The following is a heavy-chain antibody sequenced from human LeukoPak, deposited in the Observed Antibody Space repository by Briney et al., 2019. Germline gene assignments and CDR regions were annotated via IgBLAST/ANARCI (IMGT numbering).Heavy chain of an antibody. CDR2: INPNSGGT. J-gene: IGHJ3*02. V-gene: IGHV1-2*02. CDR3: ASITMIVEQGAFDI. D-gene: IGHD3-22*01. CDR1: GYTFTGYY. Sequence: ASVKVSCKASGYTFTGYYMHWVRQAPGQGLEWMGWINPNSGGTNYAQKFQGRVTMTRDTSISTAYMELSRLRSDDTAVCYCASITMIVEQGAFDIWGQGTMVTVSS.